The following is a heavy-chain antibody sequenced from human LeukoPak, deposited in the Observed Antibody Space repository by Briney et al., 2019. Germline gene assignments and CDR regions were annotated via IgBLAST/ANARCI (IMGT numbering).Heavy chain of an antibody. CDR2: MNPNSGNT. V-gene: IGHV1-8*01. J-gene: IGHJ6*02. CDR3: ARVRSTTETIKPYYYYGMDV. D-gene: IGHD1-1*01. CDR1: GYTFTSYD. Sequence: GASVKVSCKASGYTFTSYDINWVRRATGQGLEWMGWMNPNSGNTGYAQKFQGRVTMTRDTSISTAYMELSSLRSEDTAVYYCARVRSTTETIKPYYYYGMDVWGQGTTVTVSS.